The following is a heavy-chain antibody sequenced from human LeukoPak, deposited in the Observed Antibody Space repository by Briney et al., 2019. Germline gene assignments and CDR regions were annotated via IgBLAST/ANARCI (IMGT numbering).Heavy chain of an antibody. CDR3: ARNSGYDSELPYH. CDR2: IHFSGGT. Sequence: SETLSLTCTVSGGSIGSYYWSWIRQSPGKGLEWIGYIHFSGGTKYIPSLKSRVTISLDTSKNLILLSLRSVTAADTAVYYCARNSGYDSELPYHWGQGTLVTVSS. J-gene: IGHJ5*02. CDR1: GGSIGSYY. D-gene: IGHD5-12*01. V-gene: IGHV4-59*01.